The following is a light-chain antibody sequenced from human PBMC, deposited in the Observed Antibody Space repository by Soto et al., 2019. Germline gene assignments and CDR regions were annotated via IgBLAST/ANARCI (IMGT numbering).Light chain of an antibody. CDR1: SSDVGGFDH. Sequence: QSALTQPASVSGSTGHSITISCTGASSDVGGFDHVSWYQQHPGKVPRLLIYDVSSRPSGVSDRFSGSKSGNTASLTISGLQAEDEADYYCNSFTTTTTYVFGTGTKFPVL. CDR2: DVS. CDR3: NSFTTTTTYV. V-gene: IGLV2-14*03. J-gene: IGLJ1*01.